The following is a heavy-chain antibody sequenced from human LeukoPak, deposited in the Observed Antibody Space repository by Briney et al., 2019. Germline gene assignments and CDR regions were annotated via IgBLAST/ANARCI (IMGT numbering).Heavy chain of an antibody. CDR3: ARRPPNWNDLYFDS. Sequence: SETLSLTCTVSGGSISSSAYSWGWIRQPPGKGLEWIGSIHYIGNTYYNPSLKSRVTISVDTSKNHFSLKLSSVTAADTAVYYCARRPPNWNDLYFDSWGQGTLVTVSS. J-gene: IGHJ4*02. CDR1: GGSISSSAYS. CDR2: IHYIGNT. V-gene: IGHV4-39*02. D-gene: IGHD1-20*01.